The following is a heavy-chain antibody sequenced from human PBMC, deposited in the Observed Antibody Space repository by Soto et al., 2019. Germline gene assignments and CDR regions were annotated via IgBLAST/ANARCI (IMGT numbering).Heavy chain of an antibody. D-gene: IGHD5-18*01. CDR1: GGSFSSNP. CDR3: ARGGRGYSSAPRYYFDY. J-gene: IGHJ4*02. V-gene: IGHV1-69*01. CDR2: IIPIFATV. Sequence: QVQLVQSGSEVKKPGSSVKVSCKASGGSFSSNPISWVRQAPGQGLEWMAGIIPIFATVHYAQKFQGRVTITADESTSTAYMELTSLRSEDTVVYFCARGGRGYSSAPRYYFDYWGQGTLVTVS.